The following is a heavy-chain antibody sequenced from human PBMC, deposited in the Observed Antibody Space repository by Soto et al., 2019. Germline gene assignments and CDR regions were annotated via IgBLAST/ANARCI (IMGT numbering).Heavy chain of an antibody. V-gene: IGHV1-18*01. Sequence: ASVKVSCKASGYTFTSYGISWVRQAPGQGLEWMGWISAYNGNTNYAQKLQGRVTMTTDTSTSTAYMELRSLRSDDTAVYYCARDWGIAARPYYYYYMDVWGKGTTVTVSS. J-gene: IGHJ6*03. CDR2: ISAYNGNT. CDR3: ARDWGIAARPYYYYYMDV. D-gene: IGHD6-6*01. CDR1: GYTFTSYG.